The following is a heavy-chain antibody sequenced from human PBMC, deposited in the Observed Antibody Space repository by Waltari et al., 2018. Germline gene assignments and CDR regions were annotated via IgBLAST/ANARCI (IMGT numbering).Heavy chain of an antibody. J-gene: IGHJ6*02. V-gene: IGHV3-48*03. CDR1: GFTFSSYE. D-gene: IGHD5-12*01. CDR3: ARKWLLISGGMDV. Sequence: EVQLLESGGGLVQPGGSLRLSCAASGFTFSSYEMNWVRQAPGKVLEWVSYISSSGSTIYYADSVKGRFTISRDNAKNSLYLQMNSLRAEDTAVYYCARKWLLISGGMDVWGQGTTVTVSS. CDR2: ISSSGSTI.